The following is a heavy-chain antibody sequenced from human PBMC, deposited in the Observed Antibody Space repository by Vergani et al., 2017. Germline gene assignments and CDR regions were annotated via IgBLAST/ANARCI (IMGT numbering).Heavy chain of an antibody. CDR3: ARDGLNPVETPDIVVVPAANDAFDI. CDR1: GGSFSGYY. CDR2: INHSGST. D-gene: IGHD2-2*01. V-gene: IGHV4-34*01. J-gene: IGHJ3*02. Sequence: QVQLQQWGAGLLKPSETLSLTCAVYGGSFSGYYWSWIRQPPGKGLEWIGEINHSGSTNYNPSLKSRVTISVDTSKNQFSLKLSSVTAADTAVYYGARDGLNPVETPDIVVVPAANDAFDIWGQGTMVTVSS.